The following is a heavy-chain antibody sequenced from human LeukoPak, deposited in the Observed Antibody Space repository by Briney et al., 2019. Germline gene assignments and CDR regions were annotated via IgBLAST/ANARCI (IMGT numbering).Heavy chain of an antibody. CDR1: GFTFSSYG. D-gene: IGHD6-6*01. Sequence: GSLRLSCAASGFTFSSYGMHWVRQAPGKGLEWVAFIRYDGSNKYYADSVKGRLTISRDNSKNTLYLQMTSLRGDDTAVYYCAKEKNSYSSSSGQGYWGQGTLVTVSS. CDR2: IRYDGSNK. V-gene: IGHV3-30*02. J-gene: IGHJ4*02. CDR3: AKEKNSYSSSSGQGY.